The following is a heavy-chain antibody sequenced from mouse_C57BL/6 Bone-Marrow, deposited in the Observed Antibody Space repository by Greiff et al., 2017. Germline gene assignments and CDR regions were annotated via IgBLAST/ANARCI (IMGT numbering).Heavy chain of an antibody. V-gene: IGHV5-6*01. Sequence: EVQLQQSGGDLVKPGGSLKLSCAASGFTFSSYGMSWVRQTPDKRLEWVATISSGGSYTYYPDSVKGRFTISRDNAKNTLYLQMSSLKSEDTAMYYCASFYYDYDKGFAYWGQGTLVTVSA. D-gene: IGHD2-4*01. CDR3: ASFYYDYDKGFAY. CDR2: ISSGGSYT. J-gene: IGHJ3*01. CDR1: GFTFSSYG.